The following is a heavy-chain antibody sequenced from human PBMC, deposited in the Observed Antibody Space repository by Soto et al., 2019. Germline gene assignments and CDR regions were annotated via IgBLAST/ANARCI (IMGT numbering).Heavy chain of an antibody. CDR1: GFTFSSYS. CDR3: ARVVRYFRSTNCYDRDFLAF. D-gene: IGHD2-2*01. CDR2: ISSSISTR. V-gene: IGHV3-48*02. Sequence: GGSLRLSCAASGFTFSSYSMNWVRQAPGKGLEWVSYISSSISTRYYADSVKGRFTISRDNAKNSLYLLMNSLRDEDTAVYYCARVVRYFRSTNCYDRDFLAFWGQGSLVIGSS. J-gene: IGHJ4*02.